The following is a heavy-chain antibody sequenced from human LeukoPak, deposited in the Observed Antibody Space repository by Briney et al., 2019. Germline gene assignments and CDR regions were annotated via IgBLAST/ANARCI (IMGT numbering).Heavy chain of an antibody. CDR1: GFTFSSYA. D-gene: IGHD2-15*01. Sequence: QSGGSLRLSCAASGFTFSSYAMHWVRQAPGKGLEWVSYISSSGSTIYYADSVKGRFTISRDNAKNSLYLQMNSLRAEDTAVYYCARADCSGGGQGACVRFDYWGQGTLVTVSS. CDR2: ISSSGSTI. J-gene: IGHJ4*02. CDR3: ARADCSGGGQGACVRFDY. V-gene: IGHV3-48*03.